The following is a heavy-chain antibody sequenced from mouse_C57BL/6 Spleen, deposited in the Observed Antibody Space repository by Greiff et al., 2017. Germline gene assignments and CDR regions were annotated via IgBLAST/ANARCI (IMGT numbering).Heavy chain of an antibody. D-gene: IGHD2-4*01. CDR1: GYAFTNYL. CDR3: ARDDYDSDY. J-gene: IGHJ2*01. CDR2: INPGSGGT. V-gene: IGHV1-54*01. Sequence: QVQLQQSGAELVRPGTSVKVSCKASGYAFTNYLIEWVKQRPGQGLEWIGVINPGSGGTNYNEKFKGKATLTADKSSSTADMQLSSLTSEDSAVYFCARDDYDSDYWGQGTTLTVSS.